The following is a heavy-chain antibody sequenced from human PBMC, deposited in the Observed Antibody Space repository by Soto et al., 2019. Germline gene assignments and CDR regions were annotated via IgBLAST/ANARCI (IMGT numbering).Heavy chain of an antibody. CDR1: GVSIRSYY. CDR2: IYTSGST. CDR3: ARACSSNSCYDVFDY. D-gene: IGHD2-2*01. V-gene: IGHV4-4*07. Sequence: TLALTCPVSGVSIRSYYWSLIRQHAGKGLEWIGRIYTSGSTNYNPSLKSRVTMSVDTSKNQFSLKLSSVTAADTAVYYCARACSSNSCYDVFDYWGQGTLVNVS. J-gene: IGHJ4*02.